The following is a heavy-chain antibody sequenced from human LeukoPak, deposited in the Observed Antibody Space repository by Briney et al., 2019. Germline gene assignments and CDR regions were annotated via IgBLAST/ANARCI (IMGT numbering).Heavy chain of an antibody. CDR2: INSDGSST. CDR1: GFTFSSYW. CDR3: ARDSATYYYDSSGYPTNWFDP. Sequence: PGGSLRLSCAASGFTFSSYWMHWVRQAPGKGLVWVSRINSDGSSTSYADSVKGRFTISRDNAKNTLYLQMNSLRAEDTAVYYCARDSATYYYDSSGYPTNWFDPWGQGTLVTVSS. D-gene: IGHD3-22*01. J-gene: IGHJ5*02. V-gene: IGHV3-74*01.